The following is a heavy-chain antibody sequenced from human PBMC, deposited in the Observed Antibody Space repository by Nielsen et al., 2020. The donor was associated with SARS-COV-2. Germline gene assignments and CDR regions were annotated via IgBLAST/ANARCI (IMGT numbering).Heavy chain of an antibody. D-gene: IGHD6-6*01. V-gene: IGHV1-18*01. CDR1: GYTFTSYG. CDR2: ISAYNGNT. Sequence: ASVKVSCKASGYTFTSYGISWVRQAPGQGLEWMGWISAYNGNTNYAQKLQSRVTMTTDTSTSTAYMELRSLRSDDTAVYYCARDRGSSARWYYYYGMDVWGQGTTVTVSS. J-gene: IGHJ6*02. CDR3: ARDRGSSARWYYYYGMDV.